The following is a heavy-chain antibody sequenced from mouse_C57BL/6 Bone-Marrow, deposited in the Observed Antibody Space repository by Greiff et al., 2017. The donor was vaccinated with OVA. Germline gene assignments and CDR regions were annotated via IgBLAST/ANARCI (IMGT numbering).Heavy chain of an antibody. CDR3: ASNYYGSSYPYWYFDV. Sequence: VQLQQSVAELVRPGASVKLSCTASGFNIKNTYMHWVKQRPEQGLEWIGRIDPANGNTKYAPKFQGKATITADTSSNTAYLQLSSLTSEDTAIYYCASNYYGSSYPYWYFDVWGTGTTVTVSS. CDR2: IDPANGNT. J-gene: IGHJ1*03. D-gene: IGHD1-1*01. V-gene: IGHV14-3*01. CDR1: GFNIKNTY.